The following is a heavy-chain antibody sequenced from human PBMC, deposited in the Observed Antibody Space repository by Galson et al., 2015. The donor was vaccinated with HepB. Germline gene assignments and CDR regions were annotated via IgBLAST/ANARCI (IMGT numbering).Heavy chain of an antibody. D-gene: IGHD6-6*01. CDR1: GFTFSSYS. Sequence: SLRLSCAASGFTFSSYSMNWVRQAPGKGLEWVSSISSSSSYIYYADSVKGRFTISRDNAKNSLYLQMNSLRAEDTAVYYCARDVSRGIAARSMDVWGQGTTVTVSS. J-gene: IGHJ6*02. V-gene: IGHV3-21*01. CDR2: ISSSSSYI. CDR3: ARDVSRGIAARSMDV.